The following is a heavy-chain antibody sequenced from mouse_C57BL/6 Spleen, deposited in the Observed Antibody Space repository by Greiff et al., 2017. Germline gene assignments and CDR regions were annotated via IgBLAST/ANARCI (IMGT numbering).Heavy chain of an antibody. D-gene: IGHD2-3*01. CDR2: ISYDGSN. CDR3: ARDLDDLWYFDV. CDR1: GYSITSGYY. J-gene: IGHJ1*03. Sequence: VQLKESGPGLVKPSQSLSLTCSVTGYSITSGYYWNWIRQFPGNKLEWMGYISYDGSNNYNPSLKNRISITRDTSKNQFFLKLNSVTTEDTATYYCARDLDDLWYFDVWGTGTTVTVSS. V-gene: IGHV3-6*01.